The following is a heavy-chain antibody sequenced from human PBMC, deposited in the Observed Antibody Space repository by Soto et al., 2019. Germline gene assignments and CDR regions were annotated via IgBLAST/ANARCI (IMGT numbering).Heavy chain of an antibody. Sequence: QVQLVESGGGVVQPGRSLRLSCAASGFTFSTYGMHWVRQAPGKGLEWVAVISFDGSNKYYADSVKGRFTISRDNSKNTLYLQMNSLRAEDTAVYYCAKDGGYDPSFDYWGQGTLVTVSS. J-gene: IGHJ4*02. CDR2: ISFDGSNK. D-gene: IGHD5-12*01. V-gene: IGHV3-30*18. CDR1: GFTFSTYG. CDR3: AKDGGYDPSFDY.